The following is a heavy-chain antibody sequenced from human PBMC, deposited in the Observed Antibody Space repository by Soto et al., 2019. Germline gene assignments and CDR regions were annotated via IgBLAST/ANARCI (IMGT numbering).Heavy chain of an antibody. CDR1: TLAIINYK. V-gene: IGHV4-59*08. Sequence: LETLSLTCTVFTLAIINYKWSWIRQTPGKGLEWIGYIENSGGTSYNPSLRSRVTMSVGTSPKQFSLRLSSVTAADTAVYYCVRQGFGPLHGLVDVWGQGTTVT. CDR2: IENSGGT. D-gene: IGHD3-10*01. CDR3: VRQGFGPLHGLVDV. J-gene: IGHJ6*02.